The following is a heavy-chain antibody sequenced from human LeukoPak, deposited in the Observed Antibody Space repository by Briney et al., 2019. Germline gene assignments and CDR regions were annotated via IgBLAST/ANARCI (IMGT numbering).Heavy chain of an antibody. CDR2: TYYRSQWYN. D-gene: IGHD6-19*01. V-gene: IGHV6-1*01. Sequence: SQTLSLTCAISGDSVSTDSASWNWIRQSPSRGLEWLGRTYYRSQWYNDYVESVKSRITINPDTSNNQFSLQLNSVTPEDTAVYYCARANLVRDSREWYWNYFDYWGQGALVTVSP. CDR1: GDSVSTDSAS. J-gene: IGHJ4*02. CDR3: ARANLVRDSREWYWNYFDY.